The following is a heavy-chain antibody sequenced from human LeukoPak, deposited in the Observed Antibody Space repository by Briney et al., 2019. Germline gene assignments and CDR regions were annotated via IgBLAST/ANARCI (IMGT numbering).Heavy chain of an antibody. V-gene: IGHV4-59*01. CDR2: IYYSGST. CDR3: ARLSRSLAARPPLDYYYGMDV. D-gene: IGHD6-6*01. J-gene: IGHJ6*02. Sequence: PSETLSLTCTVSGGSISSYYWSWIRQPPGKGLEWIGYIYYSGSTNYNPSLKSRVTISVDTSKNQFSLKLSSVTAADTAVYYCARLSRSLAARPPLDYYYGMDVWGQGTTVTVSS. CDR1: GGSISSYY.